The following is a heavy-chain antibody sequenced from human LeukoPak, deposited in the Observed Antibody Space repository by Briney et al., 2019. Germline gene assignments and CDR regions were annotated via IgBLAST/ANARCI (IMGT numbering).Heavy chain of an antibody. CDR1: GFTFSSYA. CDR3: AKDEYCSGGSCYPEYFQH. V-gene: IGHV3-23*01. Sequence: PGGSLRLSCAASGFTFSSYAMSWVRQAPGKGLEWVSAISVSGGSTYYADSVKGRFTISRDNSKNTLYLQMNSLRAEDTAVYYCAKDEYCSGGSCYPEYFQHWGQGTLVTVSS. J-gene: IGHJ1*01. CDR2: ISVSGGST. D-gene: IGHD2-15*01.